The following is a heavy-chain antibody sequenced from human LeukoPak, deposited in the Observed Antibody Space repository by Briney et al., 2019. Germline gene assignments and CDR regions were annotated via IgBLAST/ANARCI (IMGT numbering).Heavy chain of an antibody. CDR3: AREGDYGDYSKSFYYMDV. CDR2: IYTSEST. Sequence: SETLSLTCTVSGGYICSYYWSWIRQPAGKGLEWIGRIYTSESTDYNPSLKSRVTMSVDMSTSQFSLRLTSVTAADTAVYYCAREGDYGDYSKSFYYMDVWGKGTAVTVSS. CDR1: GGYICSYY. V-gene: IGHV4-4*07. J-gene: IGHJ6*03. D-gene: IGHD4-17*01.